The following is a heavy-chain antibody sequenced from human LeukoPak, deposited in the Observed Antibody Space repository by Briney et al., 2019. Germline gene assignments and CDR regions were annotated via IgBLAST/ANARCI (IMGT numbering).Heavy chain of an antibody. D-gene: IGHD1-26*01. V-gene: IGHV4/OR15-8*02. Sequence: SETLSLTCGGSGGSIRSTNWWSWVRQHPGQGLEWIGEISLSGQTNYSPSLNGRVTMSLDESRDQRALNLTSVTAADTALYYCSRESGAFCPFGYWGQGTLVIVPP. CDR2: ISLSGQT. CDR1: GGSIRSTNW. J-gene: IGHJ4*02. CDR3: SRESGAFCPFGY.